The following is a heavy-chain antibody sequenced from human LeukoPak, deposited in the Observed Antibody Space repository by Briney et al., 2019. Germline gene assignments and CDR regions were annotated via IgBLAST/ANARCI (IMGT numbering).Heavy chain of an antibody. D-gene: IGHD1-26*01. J-gene: IGHJ5*02. CDR1: GYTFTGYY. Sequence: ASVTVSCKASGYTFTGYYMHWVRQAPGQGLEWMGWMNPNSGNTGYAQKFQGRVTTTRNTSISTAYMELSSLRSEDTAVYYCGLMGATRRFDPWGQGTLVTVSS. CDR3: GLMGATRRFDP. V-gene: IGHV1-8*02. CDR2: MNPNSGNT.